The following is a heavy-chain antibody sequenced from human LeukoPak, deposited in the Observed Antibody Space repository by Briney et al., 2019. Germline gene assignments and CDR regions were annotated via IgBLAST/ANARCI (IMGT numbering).Heavy chain of an antibody. Sequence: SVKVSCKASGGTFSSDAINWVRQAPGQGLEWMGGIILIFGAANYAQEFQGRVTITADESASTVYMELSSLRSDDTAAYYCATVYSGSYYFDYWGQGTLVTVSS. CDR1: GGTFSSDA. V-gene: IGHV1-69*01. J-gene: IGHJ4*02. CDR2: IILIFGAA. D-gene: IGHD1-26*01. CDR3: ATVYSGSYYFDY.